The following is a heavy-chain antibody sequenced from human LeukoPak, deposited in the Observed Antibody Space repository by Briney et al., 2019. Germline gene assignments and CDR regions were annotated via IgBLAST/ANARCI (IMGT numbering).Heavy chain of an antibody. Sequence: GASVKVSCKASGGTFSSYAISWVRQAPGQGLEWMGGIIPIFGTANYAQKFQGRVTITADESTSTAYMELSSLRSEDTAVYYCARSYYYDSSDAFDIWGQGTMVTVSS. CDR2: IIPIFGTA. CDR1: GGTFSSYA. V-gene: IGHV1-69*13. D-gene: IGHD3-22*01. J-gene: IGHJ3*02. CDR3: ARSYYYDSSDAFDI.